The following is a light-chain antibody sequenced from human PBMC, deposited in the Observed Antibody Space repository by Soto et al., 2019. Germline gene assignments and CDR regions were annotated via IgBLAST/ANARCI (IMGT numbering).Light chain of an antibody. V-gene: IGKV1-6*01. CDR1: QGIRSD. CDR3: RQDYNYPRT. CDR2: GAS. Sequence: AIQMAKSPFSLSASVGDRVTIICRASQGIRSDLGWYQQKPGKAPKLLIYGASTLQSGVPSRFRGTGSGTYVTLTISGLQQEDSATYYCRQDYNYPRTFGQGTKVEIK. J-gene: IGKJ1*01.